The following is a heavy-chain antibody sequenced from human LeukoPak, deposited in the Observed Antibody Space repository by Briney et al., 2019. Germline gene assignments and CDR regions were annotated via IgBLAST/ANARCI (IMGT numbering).Heavy chain of an antibody. CDR1: GFTVSSNY. CDR2: ISSSGSTI. Sequence: GGSLRLSCAASGFTVSSNYMSWVRQAPGKGLEWVSYISSSGSTIYYADSVKGRFTISRDNAKNSLYLQMNSLRAEDTAVYYCAREALYYYDSSGYYPLGYYGMDVWGQGTTVTVSS. CDR3: AREALYYYDSSGYYPLGYYGMDV. J-gene: IGHJ6*02. V-gene: IGHV3-11*01. D-gene: IGHD3-22*01.